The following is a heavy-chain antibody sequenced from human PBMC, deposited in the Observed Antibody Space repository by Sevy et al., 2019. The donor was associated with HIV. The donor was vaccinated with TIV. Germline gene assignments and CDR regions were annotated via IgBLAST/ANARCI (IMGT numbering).Heavy chain of an antibody. Sequence: ASVKVSCKASGYTFTSYGISWVRQAPGQGLEWMGWISAYNGNTNYAQKLQGRVTMTTDTSTATAYMELRSLRSDDTAVYYWARVLIQLWLRVLGDGAFDIWGQGTMFTVSS. CDR2: ISAYNGNT. CDR1: GYTFTSYG. D-gene: IGHD5-18*01. V-gene: IGHV1-18*01. J-gene: IGHJ3*02. CDR3: ARVLIQLWLRVLGDGAFDI.